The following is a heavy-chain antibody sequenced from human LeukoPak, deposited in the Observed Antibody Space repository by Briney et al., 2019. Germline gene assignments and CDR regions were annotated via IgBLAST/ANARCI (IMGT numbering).Heavy chain of an antibody. Sequence: PSETLSLTCTVSGGSISSSSSYWGWIRQPPGKGLEWIGSVRYSGRTYYNPSLKSRVTMSLDTSKNQFSLRLTSVTAADTAVYSCAGHYYDSSGLAYYFDYWGQGTLVTVSS. CDR2: VRYSGRT. CDR3: AGHYYDSSGLAYYFDY. CDR1: GGSISSSSSY. V-gene: IGHV4-39*01. D-gene: IGHD3-22*01. J-gene: IGHJ4*02.